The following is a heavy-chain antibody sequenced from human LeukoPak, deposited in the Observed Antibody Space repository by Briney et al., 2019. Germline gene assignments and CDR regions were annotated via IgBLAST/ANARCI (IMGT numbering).Heavy chain of an antibody. CDR1: GFSVSSYA. D-gene: IGHD3-10*01. J-gene: IGHJ6*03. Sequence: GGSLRLSCAASGFSVSSYAMNWVRQTPGKGLEWVSAISGIGGGSTYYADSVKGRFIISRDNSKNTLYLQLNSLRAEDTALYYCARGGTNYYYMDVWGKGTTVTVSS. CDR2: ISGIGGGST. V-gene: IGHV3-23*01. CDR3: ARGGTNYYYMDV.